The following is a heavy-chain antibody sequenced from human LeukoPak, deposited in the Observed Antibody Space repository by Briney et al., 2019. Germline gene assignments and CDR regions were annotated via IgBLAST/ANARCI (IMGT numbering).Heavy chain of an antibody. CDR2: INPHSGDT. D-gene: IGHD1-26*01. CDR3: ARRETNTQWGFDY. J-gene: IGHJ4*02. CDR1: GYIFTGYF. Sequence: ASVKVSCKVSGYIFTGYFLHWVRRAPGQGLEWMGGINPHSGDTNYAQKFQGRVTMTRDTSISTASMELTRLRSDDTAVYYCARRETNTQWGFDYWGQGTLVTVSS. V-gene: IGHV1-2*02.